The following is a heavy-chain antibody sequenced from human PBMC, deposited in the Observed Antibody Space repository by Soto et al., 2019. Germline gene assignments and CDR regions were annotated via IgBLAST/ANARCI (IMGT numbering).Heavy chain of an antibody. J-gene: IGHJ4*02. V-gene: IGHV3-23*01. CDR3: AKDLPVWSIVYYFDH. Sequence: EVELLESGGGSVQPGGSLRLSSAASGFIFSSYAMSWVRQAPGKGLEWVAAINDNGGSTYYADSVKGRFTISRDNSENTLHLQMDSLRAEDTAVYYCAKDLPVWSIVYYFDHWGQGNLVTVSS. CDR1: GFIFSSYA. CDR2: INDNGGST. D-gene: IGHD3-10*01.